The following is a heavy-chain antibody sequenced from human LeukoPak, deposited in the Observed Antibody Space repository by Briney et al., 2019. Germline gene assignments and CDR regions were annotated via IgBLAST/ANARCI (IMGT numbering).Heavy chain of an antibody. D-gene: IGHD2-15*01. J-gene: IGHJ4*02. V-gene: IGHV4-59*01. CDR2: IFYTGSI. CDR1: GGSISSYY. CDR3: ARLEDLAPYFDY. Sequence: TSETLSLTCSVSGGSISSYYWNWIRQPPGKGLEWIGCIFYTGSIHYSPSLKSRVAISVDTSRNQFSLNVRSVTAADTAVYYCARLEDLAPYFDYWGQGTLVTVSS.